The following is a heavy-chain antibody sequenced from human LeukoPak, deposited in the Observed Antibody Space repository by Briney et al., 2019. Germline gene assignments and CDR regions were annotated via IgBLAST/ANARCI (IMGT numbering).Heavy chain of an antibody. D-gene: IGHD1-26*01. CDR1: GYTFTGSY. V-gene: IGHV1-46*01. CDR2: INPSGGST. Sequence: GASVKVSCKASGYTFTGSYMHWVRQAPGQGLEWMGIINPSGGSTSSAQKFQGRVTMTRDTSTSTVYMELSSLRSEDTAVYYCAREWVSGYYYGMDVWGQGTTVTVSS. CDR3: AREWVSGYYYGMDV. J-gene: IGHJ6*02.